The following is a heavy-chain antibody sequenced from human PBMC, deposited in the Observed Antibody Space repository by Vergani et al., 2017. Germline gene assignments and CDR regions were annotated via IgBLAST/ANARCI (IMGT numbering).Heavy chain of an antibody. CDR3: ATVTYSCGDAFDI. V-gene: IGHV1-69*14. J-gene: IGHJ3*02. Sequence: QVQLVQSGAEVKKPGSSVKVSCKASGGTFSSYAISWVRQAPGQGLEWMGGIIPIFGTANYAQKFQGRVTMTEDTSTDTAYMELSSLRSEDTAVYYCATVTYSCGDAFDIWGQGTMVTVSS. CDR1: GGTFSSYA. D-gene: IGHD2-2*01. CDR2: IIPIFGTA.